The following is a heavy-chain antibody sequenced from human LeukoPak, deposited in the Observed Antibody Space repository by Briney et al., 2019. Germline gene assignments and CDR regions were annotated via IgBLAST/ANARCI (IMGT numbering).Heavy chain of an antibody. J-gene: IGHJ4*02. CDR3: AKDQRIVSAKYYFDS. V-gene: IGHV3-30*18. CDR1: GFTFSRYA. D-gene: IGHD1-1*01. Sequence: GTSLRLSCAASGFTFSRYAMHWVRRAPGKGLEWVAVIANDGRDKHSTDSVKGRFTITRDNAKNTVYLQMNSLRVEDTAVYYCAKDQRIVSAKYYFDSWGQGILVTVSS. CDR2: IANDGRDK.